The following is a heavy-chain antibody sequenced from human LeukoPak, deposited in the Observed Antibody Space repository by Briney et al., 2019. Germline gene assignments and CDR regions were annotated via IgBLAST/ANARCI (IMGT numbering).Heavy chain of an antibody. J-gene: IGHJ4*02. D-gene: IGHD1-26*01. CDR3: ARDLGFGIVGGYDY. Sequence: PGGSLRLSCAASGFTFSNYWMSWVRQAPGKGLEWVANIKQDGSEKYYVDSVKGRFTISRDNAKNSLYLQMNSLRAEDTAVYYCARDLGFGIVGGYDYWGQGTLVTVSS. CDR2: IKQDGSEK. V-gene: IGHV3-7*03. CDR1: GFTFSNYW.